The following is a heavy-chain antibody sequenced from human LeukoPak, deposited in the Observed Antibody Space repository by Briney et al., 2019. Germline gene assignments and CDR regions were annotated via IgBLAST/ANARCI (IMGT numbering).Heavy chain of an antibody. CDR2: IYYSGST. Sequence: SETLSLTCTVSGGSISSGDYYWSWIRQPPGTGLEWIGYIYYSGSTYYNPSLKSRVTISVDTSKNQFSLKLSSVTAADTAVYYCARDSRAYCGGDCSLDYFDYWGQGTLVTVSS. J-gene: IGHJ4*02. V-gene: IGHV4-30-4*01. CDR3: ARDSRAYCGGDCSLDYFDY. D-gene: IGHD2-21*02. CDR1: GGSISSGDYY.